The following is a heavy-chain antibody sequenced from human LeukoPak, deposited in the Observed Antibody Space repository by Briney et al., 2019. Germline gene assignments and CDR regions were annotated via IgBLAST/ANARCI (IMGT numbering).Heavy chain of an antibody. V-gene: IGHV1-46*01. CDR3: ARDPRITMVRGVIGGPFWKPDYGMDV. CDR2: INPGGGST. Sequence: ASVKVSCKASGYTFTSYYMHWVRQAPGQGLEWMGIINPGGGSTSYAQKFRGRVTMTRDTSTSTVYMELSSLRSEDTAVYYCARDPRITMVRGVIGGPFWKPDYGMDVWGQGTTVTVSS. J-gene: IGHJ6*02. CDR1: GYTFTSYY. D-gene: IGHD3-10*01.